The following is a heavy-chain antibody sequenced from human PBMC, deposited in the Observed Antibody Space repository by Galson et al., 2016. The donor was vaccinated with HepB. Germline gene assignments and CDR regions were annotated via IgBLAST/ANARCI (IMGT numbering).Heavy chain of an antibody. D-gene: IGHD4-17*01. Sequence: SLRLSCAASGFTCSSYSMNWVRQAPGKGQEWLSYISSSSSAIKYADSVTGRFTIARDNAKNSLYLQMSSLPEEDTAVYYCATDRVRFHYDDYGVNGMDVWGQGSTVTVSS. CDR1: GFTCSSYS. CDR2: ISSSSSAI. V-gene: IGHV3-48*02. J-gene: IGHJ6*02. CDR3: ATDRVRFHYDDYGVNGMDV.